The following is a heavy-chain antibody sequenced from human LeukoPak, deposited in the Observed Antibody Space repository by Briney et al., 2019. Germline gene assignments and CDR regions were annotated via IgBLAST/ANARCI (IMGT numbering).Heavy chain of an antibody. CDR3: ARHHCSGGSCYGLGY. CDR1: GDSISSSGYQ. CDR2: ILYSGTS. V-gene: IGHV4-39*01. D-gene: IGHD2-15*01. J-gene: IGHJ4*02. Sequence: SETLSLTCSVSGDSISSSGYQWAWIRQPPGKGLEWIGTILYSGTSYYNPSLKSRVTISVDMSKNQFSLELNSVTAADTAVYYCARHHCSGGSCYGLGYCGQGTLVTVSS.